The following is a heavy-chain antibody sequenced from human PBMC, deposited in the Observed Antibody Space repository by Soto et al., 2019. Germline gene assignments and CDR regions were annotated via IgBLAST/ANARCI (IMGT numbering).Heavy chain of an antibody. Sequence: QVQLQESGPGLVKPSETLSLTCTVSGASISRYYWSWIRQSPGKGLEWIGYMYYSGNANYNPSLRSRIPISVDTSKHQFSLNLNSVTAADTAVYYCAREYPVHSAYFDYWGQGILVTVSS. CDR1: GASISRYY. CDR2: MYYSGNA. V-gene: IGHV4-59*01. D-gene: IGHD1-26*01. CDR3: AREYPVHSAYFDY. J-gene: IGHJ4*02.